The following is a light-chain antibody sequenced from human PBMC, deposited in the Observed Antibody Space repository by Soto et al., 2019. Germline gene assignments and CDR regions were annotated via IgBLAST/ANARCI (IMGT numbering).Light chain of an antibody. Sequence: EIVLTQSPGILSLSPGERATLSCGASQSVGSNSIAWYQQKPGLAPRLLIYDASSRATDIPDRFSGSGSGTDFILTISRLEPEDFAVYYCQQYDSSSITFGQGTRLDIK. CDR2: DAS. CDR3: QQYDSSSIT. V-gene: IGKV3D-20*01. J-gene: IGKJ5*01. CDR1: QSVGSNS.